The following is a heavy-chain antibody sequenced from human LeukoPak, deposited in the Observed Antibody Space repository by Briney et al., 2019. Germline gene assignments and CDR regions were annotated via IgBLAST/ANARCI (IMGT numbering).Heavy chain of an antibody. J-gene: IGHJ4*02. D-gene: IGHD6-19*01. CDR2: IYYSGST. V-gene: IGHV4-59*01. CDR3: VRGSGWYFY. CDR1: GGSISSYY. Sequence: SETLSLTCTVSGGSISSYYWSWIRQPPGKGLEWIGYIYYSGSTNYNPSLKSRVTISVDTSKNQFSLKLSSVTAADTAVYYCVRGSGWYFYWGQGTLVTVSS.